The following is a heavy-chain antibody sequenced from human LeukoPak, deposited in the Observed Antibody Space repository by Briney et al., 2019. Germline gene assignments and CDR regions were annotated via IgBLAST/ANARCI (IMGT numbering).Heavy chain of an antibody. Sequence: PSETLSLTCTVSGGSISSSSYYWGWIRQPPGKGLEWIGSIYYSGSTYYNPSLKSRVTISVDTSKNQFSLKLSSVTAADTAVYYCARLSLIFGWFDPWGQGTPVTISS. CDR1: GGSISSSSYY. V-gene: IGHV4-39*01. CDR2: IYYSGST. J-gene: IGHJ5*02. CDR3: ARLSLIFGWFDP. D-gene: IGHD3-10*01.